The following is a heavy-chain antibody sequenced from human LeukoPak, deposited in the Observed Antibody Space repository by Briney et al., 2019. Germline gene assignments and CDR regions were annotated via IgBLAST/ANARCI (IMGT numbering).Heavy chain of an antibody. CDR3: AAVREYDSSGYYYVVDY. Sequence: GASVKVSCKASGYIFTSYYIHWVRQAPGQGLEWMGIINPSGGTTNYAQKFQGRVTMTRDTSTSTVYMELSSLRSEDTAVYYCAAVREYDSSGYYYVVDYWGQGTLVTVSS. D-gene: IGHD3-22*01. J-gene: IGHJ4*02. CDR1: GYIFTSYY. CDR2: INPSGGTT. V-gene: IGHV1-46*01.